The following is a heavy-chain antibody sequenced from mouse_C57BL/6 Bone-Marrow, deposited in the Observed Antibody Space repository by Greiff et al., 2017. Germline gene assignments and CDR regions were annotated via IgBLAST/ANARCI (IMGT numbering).Heavy chain of an antibody. Sequence: EVKVVEFGGGLVQSGRSLRLSCATSGFTFSDFYMEWVRQAPGKGLEWIAASRNKANDYTTEYSASVKGRFIVSRDTSQSILYLQMNALRAEDTAIYYCASTSRYYAMDYWGQGTSVTVSS. J-gene: IGHJ4*01. CDR1: GFTFSDFY. V-gene: IGHV7-1*01. CDR3: ASTSRYYAMDY. D-gene: IGHD1-1*01. CDR2: SRNKANDYTT.